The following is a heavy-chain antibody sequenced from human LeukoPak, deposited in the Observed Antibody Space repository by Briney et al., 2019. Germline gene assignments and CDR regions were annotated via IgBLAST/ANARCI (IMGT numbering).Heavy chain of an antibody. CDR1: GGSISIGSYY. Sequence: PSETLSLTCTVSGGSISIGSYYSGCVRHPPGSGLEWIAEINHIGRTNNNPSLKSRVTISVDTSKNQYSLKLRSVAAADTAVYYCARGRGGRIVVVTGHRYYFDYWGQGTLVTVSS. J-gene: IGHJ4*02. CDR2: INHIGRT. D-gene: IGHD2-21*02. CDR3: ARGRGGRIVVVTGHRYYFDY. V-gene: IGHV4-39*07.